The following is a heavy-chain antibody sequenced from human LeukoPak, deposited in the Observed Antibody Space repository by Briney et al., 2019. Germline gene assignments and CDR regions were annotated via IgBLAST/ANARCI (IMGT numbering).Heavy chain of an antibody. CDR3: ARDAPYGSGSYYPPSDAFDI. CDR1: GGSISSYY. V-gene: IGHV4-4*07. D-gene: IGHD3-10*01. Sequence: PSETLSLTCTVSGGSISSYYWSWIRQPAGKGLEWIGRIYTSGSTNYNPSLKSRVTMSVDTSKNQFSLKLSSVTAADTAVYYCARDAPYGSGSYYPPSDAFDIWGQGTMVTVFS. CDR2: IYTSGST. J-gene: IGHJ3*02.